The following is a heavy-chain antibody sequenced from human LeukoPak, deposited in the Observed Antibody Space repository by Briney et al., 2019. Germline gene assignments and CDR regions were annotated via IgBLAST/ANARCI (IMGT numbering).Heavy chain of an antibody. CDR3: ARGRSGYDSFDY. Sequence: GESLKISCTGSGYSFSNYWIGWVRQMPGKGLEWMGIIFPGDSNTRYSPSFQGQVSISADKSISTAYLQWTSLKASDTAMYYCARGRSGYDSFDYWGQGTLVTVSS. J-gene: IGHJ4*02. CDR2: IFPGDSNT. CDR1: GYSFSNYW. V-gene: IGHV5-51*01. D-gene: IGHD5-12*01.